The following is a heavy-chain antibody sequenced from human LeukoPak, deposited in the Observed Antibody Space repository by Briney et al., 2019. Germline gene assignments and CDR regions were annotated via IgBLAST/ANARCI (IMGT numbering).Heavy chain of an antibody. D-gene: IGHD4-17*01. Sequence: GGSLRLSCAASGFTFSSYSIYWVRQAPGKGLEWVSSISSASTFIYYANSVRGRFTVSRDNAKNSLFLHMNSLRAEDTAVYYCAKPHDYGDYGWFDPCGQGTLVTVSS. CDR1: GFTFSSYS. V-gene: IGHV3-21*04. J-gene: IGHJ5*02. CDR2: ISSASTFI. CDR3: AKPHDYGDYGWFDP.